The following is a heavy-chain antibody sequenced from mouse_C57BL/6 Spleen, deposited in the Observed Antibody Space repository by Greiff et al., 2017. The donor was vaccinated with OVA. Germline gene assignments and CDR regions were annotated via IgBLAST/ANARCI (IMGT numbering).Heavy chain of an antibody. Sequence: EAGGVDFSRYWMSWVRRAPGKGLEWIGEINPDSSTINYAPSLKDKFIISRDNAKNTLYLQMSKVRSEDTALYYCARPGGTTVVDWYFDVWGTGTTVTVSS. CDR2: INPDSSTI. CDR3: ARPGGTTVVDWYFDV. CDR1: GVDFSRYW. D-gene: IGHD1-1*01. J-gene: IGHJ1*03. V-gene: IGHV4-1*01.